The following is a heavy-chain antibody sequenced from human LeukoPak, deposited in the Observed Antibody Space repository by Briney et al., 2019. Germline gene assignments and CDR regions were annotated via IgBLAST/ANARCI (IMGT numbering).Heavy chain of an antibody. CDR1: GLTFSSYA. CDR2: ISGSGGST. D-gene: IGHD1-1*01. V-gene: IGHV3-23*01. CDR3: ANNWVLSTAFDI. Sequence: GGSLRLSCEASGLTFSSYAMSWVRQAPGRGLEWVSAISGSGGSTYCADSVKGRFTISRDNSKNTLYLQMNSLRAEDTAVYYCANNWVLSTAFDIWGQGTMVTVSS. J-gene: IGHJ3*02.